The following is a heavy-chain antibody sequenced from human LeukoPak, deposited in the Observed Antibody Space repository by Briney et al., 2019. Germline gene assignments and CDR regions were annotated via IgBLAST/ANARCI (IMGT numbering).Heavy chain of an antibody. V-gene: IGHV4-30-4*08. J-gene: IGHJ5*02. CDR3: AGDDGYGRAGP. Sequence: SETLSLTCTVSGGSISSGDYYWSWIRQPPGKGLEWIGYIFYSGDPYYNPSLKSRVTISVDTSKNQFSLKVSSVTAADTAVYYCAGDDGYGRAGPWGQGTLVTVSS. CDR1: GGSISSGDYY. D-gene: IGHD5-24*01. CDR2: IFYSGDP.